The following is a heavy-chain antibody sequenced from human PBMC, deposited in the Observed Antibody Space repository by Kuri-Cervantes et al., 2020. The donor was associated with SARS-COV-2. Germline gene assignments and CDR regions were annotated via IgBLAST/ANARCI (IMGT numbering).Heavy chain of an antibody. V-gene: IGHV4-59*12. CDR2: IYYSGST. CDR1: GGSISSYY. CDR3: ARGREGVVPATILGLGYFLYFPMDV. Sequence: SETLSLTCTVSGGSISSYYWSWIRRPPGKGLEWIGYIYYSGSTNYNPSLKSRVTISVDTSKNQFSLRLSSVTAADTAMYYCARGREGVVPATILGLGYFLYFPMDVWGKGTSVTVSS. D-gene: IGHD2-2*01. J-gene: IGHJ6*03.